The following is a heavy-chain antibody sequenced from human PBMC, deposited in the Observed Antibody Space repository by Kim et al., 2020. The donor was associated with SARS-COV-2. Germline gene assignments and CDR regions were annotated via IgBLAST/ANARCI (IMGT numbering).Heavy chain of an antibody. CDR2: ISKSGSNR. CDR3: ARETTVTPDAFDI. V-gene: IGHV3-48*03. J-gene: IGHJ3*02. CDR1: GFTFSSHE. Sequence: GGSLRLSCAASGFTFSSHEMNWVRQAPWKGLEWVSYISKSGSNRYYADSVKGRFTISRDNAKNSLYLQMNSLRAEDTAVYYCARETTVTPDAFDIWGQGTMVTVSS. D-gene: IGHD4-17*01.